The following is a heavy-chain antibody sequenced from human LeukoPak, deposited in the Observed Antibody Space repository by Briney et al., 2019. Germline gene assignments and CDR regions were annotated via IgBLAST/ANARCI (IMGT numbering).Heavy chain of an antibody. Sequence: GESLKISCKGSGYIFITHWIGWVRQMPGKGLEWMGIIYPGSSETTYSPSFQGQVTISADKSISTAYLQWSSLKASDSAMYYCARVPWFGELLRGLDYWGQGTLVTVSS. CDR3: ARVPWFGELLRGLDY. CDR2: IYPGSSET. V-gene: IGHV5-51*01. CDR1: GYIFITHW. D-gene: IGHD3-10*01. J-gene: IGHJ4*02.